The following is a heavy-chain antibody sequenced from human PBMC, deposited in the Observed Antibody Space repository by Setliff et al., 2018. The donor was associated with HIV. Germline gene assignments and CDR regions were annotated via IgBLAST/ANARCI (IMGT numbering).Heavy chain of an antibody. CDR2: IYTSRGT. Sequence: PSETLSLTCTVSGGFISGYHWNWLRQTPGKGLEWIGYIYTSRGTNYNHSLRTRVIISVDTSNQFSLKLSSVTAADAAVYYCARSPSYRSSWEYYFDYWGQGILVTVSS. CDR3: ARSPSYRSSWEYYFDY. CDR1: GGFISGYH. D-gene: IGHD6-13*01. V-gene: IGHV4-4*09. J-gene: IGHJ4*02.